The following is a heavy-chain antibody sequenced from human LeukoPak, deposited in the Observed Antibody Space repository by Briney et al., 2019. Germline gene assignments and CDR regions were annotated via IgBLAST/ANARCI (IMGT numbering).Heavy chain of an antibody. CDR1: GFTLRDHY. V-gene: IGHV3-72*01. D-gene: IGHD3-16*01. CDR2: TRNKANSYTT. J-gene: IGHJ4*02. CDR3: AREPYDYIWGSYTPETYYFDY. Sequence: PGRSLRRSCAGSGFTLRDHYMDWVRQAPGKWLGSGGRTRNKANSYTTEYAASVQGRLTISRDDSKNSLYLQMNSLKTEDTAVYYCAREPYDYIWGSYTPETYYFDYWGQGTLVTVSS.